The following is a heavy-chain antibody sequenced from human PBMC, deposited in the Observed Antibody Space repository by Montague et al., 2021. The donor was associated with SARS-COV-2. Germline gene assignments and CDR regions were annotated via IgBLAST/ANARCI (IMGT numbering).Heavy chain of an antibody. CDR1: GGSFSDYN. Sequence: SETLSLTCAVSGGSFSDYNWTWIRQSPREGLEWIGQINYGGSTKYNPSLKSRVTISIDTSKNQSSLKLTSVTAADTAVYYCARGAPGYWGQGTLVTVSS. D-gene: IGHD1-1*01. CDR3: ARGAPGY. V-gene: IGHV4-34*01. CDR2: INYGGST. J-gene: IGHJ4*02.